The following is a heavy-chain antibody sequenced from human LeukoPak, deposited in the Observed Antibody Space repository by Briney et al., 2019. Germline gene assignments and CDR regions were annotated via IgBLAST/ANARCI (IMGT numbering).Heavy chain of an antibody. CDR3: AKVGVRINSGDY. J-gene: IGHJ4*02. CDR2: IKEDGSVK. D-gene: IGHD3-10*01. CDR1: GFTFTNYW. V-gene: IGHV3-7*01. Sequence: SGGSLRLSCAASGFTFTNYWMNWVRQPPGKGLEWVASIKEDGSVKYYVDSAKGRFSISRDNAKNSLYLQMNSLRAEDTAIYYCAKVGVRINSGDYWGQGTLVTVSS.